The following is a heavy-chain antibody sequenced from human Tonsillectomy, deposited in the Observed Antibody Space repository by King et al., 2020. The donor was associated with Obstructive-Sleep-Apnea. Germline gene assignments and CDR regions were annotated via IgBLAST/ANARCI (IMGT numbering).Heavy chain of an antibody. J-gene: IGHJ4*02. V-gene: IGHV3-23*04. CDR3: AKDSLRGLVRAREFDY. CDR1: GFTFSSYA. CDR2: ISGSGGST. Sequence: VQLVESGGGLVQPGGSLRLSCAASGFTFSSYAMSWVRQAPGKGLEWVSAISGSGGSTYYADSVKGRFTISRNNSKNTLYLQMNSLRAEDTAVYYCAKDSLRGLVRAREFDYWGQGTLVTVSS. D-gene: IGHD6-19*01.